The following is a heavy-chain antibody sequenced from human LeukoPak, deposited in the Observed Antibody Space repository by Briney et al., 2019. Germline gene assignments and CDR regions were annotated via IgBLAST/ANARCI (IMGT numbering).Heavy chain of an antibody. V-gene: IGHV3-74*01. CDR1: GFTFSSYW. D-gene: IGHD6-19*01. J-gene: IGHJ5*02. Sequence: GGSLRLSCAASGFTFSSYWMHWVRQAPGKGLVWVSRINSDGSSTSYADSVKGRFTISRGNAKNSLYLQMNSLRAEDTAVYYCARESADFAVANWFDPWGQGTLVTVSS. CDR2: INSDGSST. CDR3: ARESADFAVANWFDP.